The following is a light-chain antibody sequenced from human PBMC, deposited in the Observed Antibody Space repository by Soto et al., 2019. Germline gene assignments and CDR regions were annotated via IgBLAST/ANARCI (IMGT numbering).Light chain of an antibody. V-gene: IGKV3D-15*01. J-gene: IGKJ4*01. CDR2: TAS. CDR1: QSIGTS. Sequence: ETVMTQSPATLSVSPGERVTLSCRASQSIGTSLAWYQQRPGQAPRLLIYTASIRATGTPLRFSGIGSGTDFTLTINSLQSEDFVIYYCHQYYAWPLTFGGGTKVYIK. CDR3: HQYYAWPLT.